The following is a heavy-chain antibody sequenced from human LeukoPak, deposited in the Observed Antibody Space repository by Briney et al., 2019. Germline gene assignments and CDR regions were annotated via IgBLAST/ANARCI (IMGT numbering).Heavy chain of an antibody. CDR2: IYDSGST. CDR3: AKDIRQLPGSGAFDI. V-gene: IGHV4-59*01. J-gene: IGHJ3*02. CDR1: GGSISSYY. D-gene: IGHD2-2*01. Sequence: SETLSLTCTVSGGSISSYYWSWIRQPPGKGLEWIGYIYDSGSTNYNPYLKSRVTISVDTSKNQFSLKLSSVTAADMALYYCAKDIRQLPGSGAFDIWGQGTMVTVSS.